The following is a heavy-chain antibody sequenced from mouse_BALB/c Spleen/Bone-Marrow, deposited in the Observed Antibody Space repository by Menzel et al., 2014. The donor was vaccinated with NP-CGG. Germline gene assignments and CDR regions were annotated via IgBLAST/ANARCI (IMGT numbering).Heavy chain of an antibody. V-gene: IGHV1S135*01. Sequence: VQLQQSGPELVKPGASVKVSCKASGYAFTSYNMYWVKQSHGKSLEWIGYIDPYSGGTSYNQKFKGKATLTVDKSSSTAYMHLNSLTSEDSAVYYCARRVYYDYYAMDYWGQGTSVTASS. CDR2: IDPYSGGT. J-gene: IGHJ4*01. D-gene: IGHD1-1*01. CDR1: GYAFTSYN. CDR3: ARRVYYDYYAMDY.